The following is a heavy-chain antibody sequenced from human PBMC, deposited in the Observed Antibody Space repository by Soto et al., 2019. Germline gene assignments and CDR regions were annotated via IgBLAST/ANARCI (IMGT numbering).Heavy chain of an antibody. D-gene: IGHD3-3*01. V-gene: IGHV1-8*01. CDR2: MNPNSGNT. J-gene: IGHJ5*02. CDR3: ARGGLDFWSGYYWFDP. CDR1: GYNFTSYG. Sequence: ASVKVSCRASGYNFTSYGINWVRQATGQGLEWMGWMNPNSGNTGYAQKFQGRVTMTRNTSISTAYMELSSLRSEDTAVYYCARGGLDFWSGYYWFDPWGQGTLVTVSS.